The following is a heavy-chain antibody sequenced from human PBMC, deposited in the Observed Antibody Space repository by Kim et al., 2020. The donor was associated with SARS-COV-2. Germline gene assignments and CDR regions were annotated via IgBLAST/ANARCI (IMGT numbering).Heavy chain of an antibody. J-gene: IGHJ4*02. D-gene: IGHD3-22*01. CDR1: GFTFSSYA. CDR3: AKSLFDSSGYYPLTG. CDR2: IWYDGSNK. Sequence: GGSLRLSCAASGFTFSSYAMHWVRQAPGKGLEWVAVIWYDGSNKYYTDSVKGRFTISRDNSKNTLYLQMNSLRAEDTAVYYCAKSLFDSSGYYPLTGWGQGTLVTVSS. V-gene: IGHV3-33*06.